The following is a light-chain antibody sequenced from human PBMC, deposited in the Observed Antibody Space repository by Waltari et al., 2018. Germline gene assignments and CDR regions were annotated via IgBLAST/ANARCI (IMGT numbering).Light chain of an antibody. CDR2: KAS. Sequence: CRASQSISKWFAWYQQKPGKAPKRLIYKASTLESGVPSRFSGSGAGTEFTLTISSLQPDDFAAYYCQQYNSYSLLTFGGGTKVEIK. CDR1: QSISKW. CDR3: QQYNSYSLLT. J-gene: IGKJ4*01. V-gene: IGKV1-5*03.